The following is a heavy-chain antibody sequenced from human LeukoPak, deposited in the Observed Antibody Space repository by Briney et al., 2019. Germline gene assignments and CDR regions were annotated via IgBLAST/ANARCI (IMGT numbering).Heavy chain of an antibody. Sequence: GASVKVSCKASGYTFTDYYMHWVRQAPGQGFEWMGRIIPIFGIANYAQKFQGRVTITADKSTSTAYMELSSLRSEDTAVYYCARIQSITGTTPLGYYGMDVWGQGTTVTVSS. CDR1: GYTFTDYY. CDR3: ARIQSITGTTPLGYYGMDV. V-gene: IGHV1-69*02. D-gene: IGHD1-7*01. J-gene: IGHJ6*02. CDR2: IIPIFGIA.